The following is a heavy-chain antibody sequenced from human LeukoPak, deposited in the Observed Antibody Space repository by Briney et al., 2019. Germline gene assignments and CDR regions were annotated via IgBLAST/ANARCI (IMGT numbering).Heavy chain of an antibody. V-gene: IGHV3-48*02. CDR3: ARDADMFTDHTHGDY. Sequence: GGSLRLSCVASGFTFSSYSMKWFRPAQGRGLEWVSYISGTSYSIYYADSVKGRFTISRDNAKNSLYLQMNSLRDEDTAVYYCARDADMFTDHTHGDYWGQGTLVTVSS. J-gene: IGHJ4*02. D-gene: IGHD3-9*01. CDR1: GFTFSSYS. CDR2: ISGTSYSI.